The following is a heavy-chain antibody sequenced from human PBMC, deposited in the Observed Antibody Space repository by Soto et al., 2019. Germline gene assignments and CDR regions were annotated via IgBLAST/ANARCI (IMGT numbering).Heavy chain of an antibody. CDR3: AKNQGVELVPLATVDWFDP. J-gene: IGHJ5*02. CDR1: GFVFENFG. V-gene: IGHV3-23*01. CDR2: ISGSGFKK. D-gene: IGHD1-26*01. Sequence: GGSLRLSCAASGFVFENFGMSWVRQAPGKGLEWISSISGSGFKKYYADSVKGRFTISRDNSKSTVYLELNNLSAEDTAVYHCAKNQGVELVPLATVDWFDPWGQGSVVTVSS.